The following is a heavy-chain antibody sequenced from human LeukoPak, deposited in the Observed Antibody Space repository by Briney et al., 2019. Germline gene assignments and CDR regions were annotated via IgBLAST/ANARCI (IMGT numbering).Heavy chain of an antibody. Sequence: GGSLRLCCAASGFTFSSYRMNRVRQAPGKGLVWVSRIASDGSSTNYADSVKGRFSISRDNAKNTLYLQMNSLRAEDTAVYYCAREGYYYDSSGYYAYFDYWGQGTLVTVSS. J-gene: IGHJ4*02. CDR3: AREGYYYDSSGYYAYFDY. V-gene: IGHV3-74*01. CDR2: IASDGSST. D-gene: IGHD3-22*01. CDR1: GFTFSSYR.